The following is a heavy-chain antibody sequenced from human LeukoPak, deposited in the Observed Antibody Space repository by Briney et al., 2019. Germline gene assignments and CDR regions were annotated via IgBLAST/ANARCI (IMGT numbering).Heavy chain of an antibody. Sequence: SETLSLTCTVSGGSISSSSYYWGWIRQPPGKGLEWIGSIYYSGSTYYNPSLKSRVTISVDTSKNQFSLKLSSVTAADTAVYYCARGHSSSSWYQYYFDYWGQGTLVTVSS. CDR1: GGSISSSSYY. CDR2: IYYSGST. D-gene: IGHD6-13*01. CDR3: ARGHSSSSWYQYYFDY. V-gene: IGHV4-39*07. J-gene: IGHJ4*02.